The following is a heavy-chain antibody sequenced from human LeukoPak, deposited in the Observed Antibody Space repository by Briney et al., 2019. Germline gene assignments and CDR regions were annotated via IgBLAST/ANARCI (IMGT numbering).Heavy chain of an antibody. CDR1: GFTFHDYA. J-gene: IGHJ4*02. V-gene: IGHV3-9*01. Sequence: GGSLTLSCAPSGFTFHDYAMHGLRQAPGKGLEWVSGISWNSGSIGYADSVKGRFTISRDNAKNSLYLQMNSLRAEDTGLYYCAKGSEYDILTGYNDYWGQGTLVTVSS. CDR3: AKGSEYDILTGYNDY. D-gene: IGHD3-9*01. CDR2: ISWNSGSI.